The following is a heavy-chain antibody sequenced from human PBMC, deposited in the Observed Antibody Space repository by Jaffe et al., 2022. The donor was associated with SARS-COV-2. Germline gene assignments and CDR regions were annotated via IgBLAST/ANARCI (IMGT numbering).Heavy chain of an antibody. CDR2: IYHSGST. CDR1: GGSISSSNW. Sequence: QVQLQESGPGLVKPSGTLSLTCAVSGGSISSSNWWSWVRQPPGKGLEWIGEIYHSGSTNYNPSLKSRVTISVDKSKNQFSLKLSSVTAADTAVYYCARVGGAYCSSTSCYGVRRYNWFDPWGQGTLVTVSS. J-gene: IGHJ5*02. D-gene: IGHD2-2*01. CDR3: ARVGGAYCSSTSCYGVRRYNWFDP. V-gene: IGHV4-4*02.